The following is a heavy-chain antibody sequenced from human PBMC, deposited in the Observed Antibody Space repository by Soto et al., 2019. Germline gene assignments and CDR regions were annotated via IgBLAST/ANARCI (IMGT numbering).Heavy chain of an antibody. Sequence: SETLSLTCTVSGGSISSYYWSWIRQPPGKGLEWIGYIYYSGSTNYNPSLKSRVTISVDTSKNQFSLKLSSVTAADTAVYYCAREVIWELPQFSNWFDPWGQGTLVTVS. J-gene: IGHJ5*02. V-gene: IGHV4-59*13. CDR1: GGSISSYY. D-gene: IGHD1-26*01. CDR3: AREVIWELPQFSNWFDP. CDR2: IYYSGST.